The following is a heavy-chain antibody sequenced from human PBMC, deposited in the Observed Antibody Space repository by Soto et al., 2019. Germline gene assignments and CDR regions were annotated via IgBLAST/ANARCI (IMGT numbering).Heavy chain of an antibody. Sequence: SETLSLTCAVYGGTFSGYYWSWIRQPPGKGLEWIGEINHSGSTNYNPSLKSRVTISVDTSKNQFSLKLSSVTAADTAVYYCARGPVFWCGYWHHCDGMAVWGQGTTVPGSS. CDR1: GGTFSGYY. J-gene: IGHJ6*02. V-gene: IGHV4-34*01. D-gene: IGHD3-3*01. CDR2: INHSGST. CDR3: ARGPVFWCGYWHHCDGMAV.